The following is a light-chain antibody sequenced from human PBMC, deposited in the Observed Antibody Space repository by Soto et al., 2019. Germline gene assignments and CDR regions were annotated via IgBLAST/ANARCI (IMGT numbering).Light chain of an antibody. CDR1: QSISTY. Sequence: DIQMTQSPSSLSASVGDRVTIACRASQSISTYLNWHQQKPGKAPKLLIYGASTLQSGVPSRFSGSGSATDFTLTISSLQPEDFATYYCQQSHSTPLTFGGGTRWIS. J-gene: IGKJ4*01. CDR2: GAS. CDR3: QQSHSTPLT. V-gene: IGKV1-39*01.